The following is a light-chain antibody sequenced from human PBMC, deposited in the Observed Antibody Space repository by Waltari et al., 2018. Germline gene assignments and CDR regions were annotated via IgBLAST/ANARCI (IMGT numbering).Light chain of an antibody. CDR1: QSINNW. CDR2: KAS. V-gene: IGKV1-5*03. Sequence: DIQMTQSPSTLSASVGDRVTITCRASQSINNWLAWYQQKPGKAPKLLIYKASSLESGVPSRFSGSGSGTEFTLTMSSLQPDDFATYYCQQYNSYSETFGQGTKVEIK. J-gene: IGKJ1*01. CDR3: QQYNSYSET.